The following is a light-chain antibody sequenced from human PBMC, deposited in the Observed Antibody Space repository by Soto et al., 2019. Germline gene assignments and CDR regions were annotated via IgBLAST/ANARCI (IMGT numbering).Light chain of an antibody. CDR3: QHYDNLPPIT. Sequence: DIQMTQPQSSLSASVVDRVTITCQASQDISNYLNWYQQKPGKAPKLLIYDASNLETGVPSRFSGSGSGTDFTFTISSLQPEDIATYYCQHYDNLPPITFGQGTRLEIK. CDR2: DAS. CDR1: QDISNY. J-gene: IGKJ5*01. V-gene: IGKV1-33*01.